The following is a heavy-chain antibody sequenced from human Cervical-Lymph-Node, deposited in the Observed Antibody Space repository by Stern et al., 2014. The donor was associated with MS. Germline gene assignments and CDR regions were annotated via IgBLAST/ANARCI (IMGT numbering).Heavy chain of an antibody. Sequence: QVQLQESGSGLVKPSQTLSLTCAVSGGSISSGGYSWSWIRQPPGKGLEWIGYIYHSASTYYNPSLKSRVTISVDRSNNQFSLMLSSVTAADTAVYYCARSSTVPPNAFDIWGQGTMVTVSS. D-gene: IGHD4-17*01. CDR2: IYHSAST. J-gene: IGHJ3*02. V-gene: IGHV4-30-2*01. CDR3: ARSSTVPPNAFDI. CDR1: GGSISSGGYS.